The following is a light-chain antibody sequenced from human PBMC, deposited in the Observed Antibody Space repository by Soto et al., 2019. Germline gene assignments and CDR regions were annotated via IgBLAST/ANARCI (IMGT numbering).Light chain of an antibody. CDR1: QSVTKNY. J-gene: IGKJ4*01. CDR2: DAS. CDR3: QQCSHSPLN. Sequence: EIVLTQSPGTLSLSPGERATLSCRASQSVTKNYLAWYQQKPGQAPRLLIHDASIRATGIPDRFSGSGSGTDFTLTISRLEPEDFAVYYCQQCSHSPLNFGGGTKVEIK. V-gene: IGKV3-20*01.